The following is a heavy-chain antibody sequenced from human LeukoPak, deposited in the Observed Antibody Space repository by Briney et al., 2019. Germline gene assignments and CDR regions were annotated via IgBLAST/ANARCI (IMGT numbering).Heavy chain of an antibody. Sequence: GGSLRLSCAASGFTFSSYGMNWVRQAPGKGLEWVSAISGSGSSTYYADSVKGRFTISRDNSKNTLYLLLNSLRAEDTAVYYCAKSLGVFDYWGQGTLVTVSS. V-gene: IGHV3-23*01. CDR3: AKSLGVFDY. J-gene: IGHJ4*02. CDR1: GFTFSSYG. CDR2: ISGSGSST.